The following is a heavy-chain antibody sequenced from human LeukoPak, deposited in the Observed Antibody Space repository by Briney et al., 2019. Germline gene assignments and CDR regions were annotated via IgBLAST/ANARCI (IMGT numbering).Heavy chain of an antibody. CDR2: IRTSATII. V-gene: IGHV3-48*03. Sequence: GGSLRLSCEVSGFTFSNYDMNWVRQAPGKGLEWISYIRTSATIIYYADSVRDRFTVSRDNAKNLLYLQMNSLRVEDTAVYYCARDGDSSSYYGDFDNWGQGTLVTVSS. CDR3: ARDGDSSSYYGDFDN. J-gene: IGHJ4*02. CDR1: GFTFSNYD. D-gene: IGHD6-13*01.